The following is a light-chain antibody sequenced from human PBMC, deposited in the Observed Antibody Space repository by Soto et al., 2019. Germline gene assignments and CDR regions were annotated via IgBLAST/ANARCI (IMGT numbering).Light chain of an antibody. CDR2: SNN. V-gene: IGLV1-47*02. CDR3: AAWDDSLSGPV. Sequence: QSVLIQASSMSGTPGQRVTISCSGSSSNIGSNYVYWYQQLPGTAPKLLIYSNNQRPSGVPDRFSGSKSGTSASLAISGLRSEDEADYYCAAWDDSLSGPVFGGGTKLTVL. J-gene: IGLJ3*02. CDR1: SSNIGSNY.